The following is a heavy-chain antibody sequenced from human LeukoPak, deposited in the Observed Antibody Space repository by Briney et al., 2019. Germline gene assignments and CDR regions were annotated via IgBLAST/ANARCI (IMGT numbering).Heavy chain of an antibody. D-gene: IGHD3-16*02. Sequence: GGSLRLSCAASGFTFSSYWMSWVRQAPGKGLEWVANIKQDGSEKYYVDSVKGRFTISRDNAKNSLYLQMNSPRAEDTAVYYCAREGGSYRYPGAFDIWGQGTMVTVSS. V-gene: IGHV3-7*01. J-gene: IGHJ3*02. CDR1: GFTFSSYW. CDR3: AREGGSYRYPGAFDI. CDR2: IKQDGSEK.